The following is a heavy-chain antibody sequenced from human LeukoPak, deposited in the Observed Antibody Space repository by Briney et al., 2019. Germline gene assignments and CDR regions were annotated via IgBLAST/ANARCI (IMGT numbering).Heavy chain of an antibody. Sequence: PGGSLRLSCAASGSILSTHGMHWVRQAPGKGLEWVAGMWYDGSREDYADSVKGRFTISRDMSKNTLNLQMNSLRVEDTAMFYCARGLSFGSLDFRGQGTLVTVSS. CDR3: ARGLSFGSLDF. CDR2: MWYDGSRE. CDR1: GSILSTHG. V-gene: IGHV3-33*01. J-gene: IGHJ4*02. D-gene: IGHD1-26*01.